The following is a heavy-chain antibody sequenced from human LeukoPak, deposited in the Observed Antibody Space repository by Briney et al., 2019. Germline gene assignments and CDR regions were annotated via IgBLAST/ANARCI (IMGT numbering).Heavy chain of an antibody. Sequence: GGSLRLSCAASGFTFSSYAMHWVRQAPGKGLEWVAVISYDGSNKYYADSVKGRFTISRDNSKNTLYLQMNSLRAEDTAVYYCARSGVGATTTFVDYWGQGTLVTVSS. CDR2: ISYDGSNK. CDR3: ARSGVGATTTFVDY. CDR1: GFTFSSYA. J-gene: IGHJ4*02. D-gene: IGHD1-26*01. V-gene: IGHV3-30-3*01.